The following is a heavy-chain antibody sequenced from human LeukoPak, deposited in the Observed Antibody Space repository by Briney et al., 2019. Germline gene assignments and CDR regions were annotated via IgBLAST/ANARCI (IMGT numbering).Heavy chain of an antibody. Sequence: ASVKVSCKASGGTFSSYAISWVRQAPGQGLEWMGGIISIFGTANYAQKFQGRVTITADESTSTAYMELSSLRSEDTAVYYCARDGEDQAYCGGDCYNWFDPWGQGTLVTVSS. CDR3: ARDGEDQAYCGGDCYNWFDP. V-gene: IGHV1-69*13. CDR2: IISIFGTA. CDR1: GGTFSSYA. D-gene: IGHD2-21*02. J-gene: IGHJ5*02.